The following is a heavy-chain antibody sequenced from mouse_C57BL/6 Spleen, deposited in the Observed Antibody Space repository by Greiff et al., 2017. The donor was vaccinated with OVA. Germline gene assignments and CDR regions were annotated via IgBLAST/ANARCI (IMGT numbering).Heavy chain of an antibody. V-gene: IGHV1-69*02. CDR1: GYTFTSYW. CDR3: ARDGNDDGYFDY. D-gene: IGHD2-3*01. Sequence: QVQLQQPGAELVRPGASVKLSCKASGYTFTSYWMHWVKQRPGQGLEWIGEIDPSDSYTNYNQKFKGKATLTVDTSSSTAYMQLSSLTSEDSAVDYCARDGNDDGYFDYWGKGTTLTVSS. CDR2: IDPSDSYT. J-gene: IGHJ2*01.